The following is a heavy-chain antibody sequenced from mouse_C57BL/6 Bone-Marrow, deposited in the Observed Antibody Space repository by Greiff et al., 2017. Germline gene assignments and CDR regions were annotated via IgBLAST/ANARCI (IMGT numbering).Heavy chain of an antibody. D-gene: IGHD2-3*01. J-gene: IGHJ3*01. CDR1: GFTFSSYA. CDR3: ALIRWLPFAY. V-gene: IGHV5-4*03. CDR2: ISDCGSYT. Sequence: VMLVESGGGLVKPGGSLKLSCAASGFTFSSYAMSWVRQTPEKRLEWVSTISDCGSYTYYPDTVKGRFTISRENAKNNLYQQRSHLKYEDTAMYYCALIRWLPFAYWGQGTLVTVSA.